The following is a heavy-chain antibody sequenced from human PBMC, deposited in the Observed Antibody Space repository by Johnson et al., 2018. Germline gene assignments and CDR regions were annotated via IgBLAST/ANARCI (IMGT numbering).Heavy chain of an antibody. V-gene: IGHV3-30*18. CDR3: AKDGRLLRYFDWAFIFQH. CDR2: RSYDGSNK. Sequence: QVQPVQSGGGVVQPGRSXRLSCAASGFTFRSYGMHWVRQAPGKGLGWGAVRSYDGSNKYDADSVKGRFTISSANSKNTVYLQMNSRRAEDTAVYDCAKDGRLLRYFDWAFIFQHWGQGTRVTVSS. J-gene: IGHJ1*01. CDR1: GFTFRSYG. D-gene: IGHD3-9*01.